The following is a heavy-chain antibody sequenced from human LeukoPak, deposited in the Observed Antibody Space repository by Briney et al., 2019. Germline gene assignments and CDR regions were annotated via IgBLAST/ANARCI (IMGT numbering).Heavy chain of an antibody. V-gene: IGHV1-69*01. CDR3: ASGYSSSWKVDYYFDY. CDR1: GGTFSSYA. D-gene: IGHD6-13*01. CDR2: IIPIFGTA. J-gene: IGHJ4*02. Sequence: SVNVSCKASGGTFSSYAISWVRQAPGQGLEWMGGIIPIFGTADYAQKFQGRVTITADESTSTAYMELSSLRSEDTAVYYCASGYSSSWKVDYYFDYWGQGTLVTVSS.